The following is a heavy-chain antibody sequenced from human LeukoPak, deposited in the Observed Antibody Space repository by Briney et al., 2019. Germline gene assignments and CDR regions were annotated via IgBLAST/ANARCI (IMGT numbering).Heavy chain of an antibody. CDR2: ISTGSNTM. Sequence: GGSLRLSCAASGFTFSDYYMSWIRQAPGKGLEWVSYISTGSNTMYYADSVKGRFTISRDDAKNSLYLQMSSLRGEDTAVYYCARGSGSSDYWGQGTLVTVSS. CDR3: ARGSGSSDY. CDR1: GFTFSDYY. V-gene: IGHV3-11*01. D-gene: IGHD3-10*01. J-gene: IGHJ4*02.